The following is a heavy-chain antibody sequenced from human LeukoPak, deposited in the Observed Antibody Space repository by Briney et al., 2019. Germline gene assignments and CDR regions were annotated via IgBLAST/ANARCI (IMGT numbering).Heavy chain of an antibody. CDR2: IIPIFGTA. D-gene: IGHD3-22*01. J-gene: IGHJ4*02. Sequence: ASVKVSCKASGGTFSSYAISWVRQAPGQGLGWMGGIIPIFGTANYAQKFQGRVTITADESTSTAYMELSSLRSEDTAVYYCASGYYYDSSGYLGYFDYWGQGTLVTVSS. V-gene: IGHV1-69*13. CDR1: GGTFSSYA. CDR3: ASGYYYDSSGYLGYFDY.